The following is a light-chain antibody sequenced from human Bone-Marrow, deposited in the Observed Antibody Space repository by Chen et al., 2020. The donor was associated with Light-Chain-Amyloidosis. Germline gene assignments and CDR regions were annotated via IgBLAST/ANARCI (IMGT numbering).Light chain of an antibody. V-gene: IGLV3-1*01. CDR1: RLGDKY. CDR2: KDN. J-gene: IGLJ1*01. CDR3: QASDSRTVG. Sequence: SYEVTQPPSVSVSPGQSASITCSGERLGDKYVSWYTQTPGQSPVMVIYKDNRRPSGIPERISGSSSGNTATLTISGAQVMDEADYYCQASDSRTVGFGSGTRVTVL.